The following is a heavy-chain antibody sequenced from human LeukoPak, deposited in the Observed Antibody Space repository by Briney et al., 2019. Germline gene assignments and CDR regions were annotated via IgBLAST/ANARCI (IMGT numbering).Heavy chain of an antibody. V-gene: IGHV3-21*01. Sequence: PGGSLRLSCAASGFTFSSYSMNWVRQAPGKGLEWVSSISSSSSYIYYADSVKGRFTISRDNAKNSLYLQMNSLRAEDTAVYYCARHVDTAMTWEGYYFDYWGQGTLVTVSS. J-gene: IGHJ4*02. CDR2: ISSSSSYI. CDR3: ARHVDTAMTWEGYYFDY. D-gene: IGHD5-18*01. CDR1: GFTFSSYS.